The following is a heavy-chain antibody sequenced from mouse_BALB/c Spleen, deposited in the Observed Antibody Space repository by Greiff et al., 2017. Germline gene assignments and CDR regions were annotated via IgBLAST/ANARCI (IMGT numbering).Heavy chain of an antibody. D-gene: IGHD3-3*01. V-gene: IGHV1-87*01. CDR3: ARRGTEGYYAMDY. Sequence: VQLQQSGAELARPGASVKLSCKASGYTFTSYWMQWVKQRPGQGLEWIGAIYPGDGDTRYTQKFKGKATLTADKSSSTAYMQLSSLASEDSAVYYCARRGTEGYYAMDYWGQGTSVTVSS. CDR2: IYPGDGDT. J-gene: IGHJ4*01. CDR1: GYTFTSYW.